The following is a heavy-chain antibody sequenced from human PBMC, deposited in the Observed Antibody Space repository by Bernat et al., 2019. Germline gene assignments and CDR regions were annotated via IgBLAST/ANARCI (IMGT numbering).Heavy chain of an antibody. CDR3: AKNIYYGSGSYYTIVDY. J-gene: IGHJ4*02. CDR1: GFPFSSYA. D-gene: IGHD3-10*01. V-gene: IGHV3-23*01. CDR2: ISGSGGNE. Sequence: EVQLLESGGGLLQPGGSLRLSCAASGFPFSSYAMSWVRQAPGKGLVWVSAISGSGGNEYYADSVKGRFTISRDNSKNTLYLQMNSLRAEDTAVYYCAKNIYYGSGSYYTIVDYWGQGTLVTVSS.